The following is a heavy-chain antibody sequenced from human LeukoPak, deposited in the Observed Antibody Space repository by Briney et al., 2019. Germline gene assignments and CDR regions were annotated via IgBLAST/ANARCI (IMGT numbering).Heavy chain of an antibody. V-gene: IGHV3-23*01. CDR2: ISGSGGHT. J-gene: IGHJ4*02. D-gene: IGHD3-10*01. CDR1: GFTFSNYA. CDR3: AKGGSMVRGVPGPFDY. Sequence: GGSLRLSCAASGFTFSNYAMGWVRQAPGKGLEWVSAISGSGGHTYYADSVKGRFTISRDYSKNTLFLQMNSLRAEDTAVYYCAKGGSMVRGVPGPFDYWGQGTLVTVSS.